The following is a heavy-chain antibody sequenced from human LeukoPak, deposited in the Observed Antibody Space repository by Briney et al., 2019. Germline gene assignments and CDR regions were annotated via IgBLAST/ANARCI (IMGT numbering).Heavy chain of an antibody. CDR2: MGQNGIEK. CDR3: ARHGNYCFDY. Sequence: GWSLRLSCAASGFTFSSRWMGWVRQAPGKGLEWVANMGQNGIEKSKISLYVKINSLRAQDMAVYYCARHGNYCFDYWGQGTLVTVSS. CDR1: GFTFSSRW. D-gene: IGHD1-26*01. V-gene: IGHV3-7*05. J-gene: IGHJ4*02.